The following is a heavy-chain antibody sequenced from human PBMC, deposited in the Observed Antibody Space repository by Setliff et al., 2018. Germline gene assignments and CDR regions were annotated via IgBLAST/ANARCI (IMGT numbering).Heavy chain of an antibody. V-gene: IGHV4-34*10. Sequence: SETLSLTCAVYGGSFSTYYWIWIRQPPGKGLEWIGEINHSGSTNYNPSLKSRFTISRDNAKNSLYLQMNSLRAEDTAVYYCAKDTITMIVDYWGQGTLVTVSS. CDR1: GGSFSTYY. CDR2: INHSGST. CDR3: AKDTITMIVDY. J-gene: IGHJ4*02. D-gene: IGHD3-22*01.